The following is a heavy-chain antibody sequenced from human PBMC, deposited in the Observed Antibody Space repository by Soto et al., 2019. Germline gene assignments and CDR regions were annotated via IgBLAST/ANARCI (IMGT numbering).Heavy chain of an antibody. CDR1: GYTFTSYG. CDR3: ARDQSYYDSLTGYNWFDP. D-gene: IGHD3-9*01. Sequence: ASVKVSCKASGYTFTSYGISWVRQAPGQGLEWMGWISAYNGNTNYAQKLQGRVTMTTDTSTSTAYMELRSLRSDDTAVYYCARDQSYYDSLTGYNWFDPWGQGTLVTVSS. V-gene: IGHV1-18*01. J-gene: IGHJ5*02. CDR2: ISAYNGNT.